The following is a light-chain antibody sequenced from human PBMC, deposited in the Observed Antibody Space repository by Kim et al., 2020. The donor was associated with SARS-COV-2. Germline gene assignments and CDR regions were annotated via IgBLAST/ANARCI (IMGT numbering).Light chain of an antibody. Sequence: SLSPGERAALACRDSQSVSSYLAWYQQKPGQAPRLLIYYASNRATGIPARFSGSGSGTDFTLTISSLEPEDFAVYYCQQRSNGLTFGPGTKVDIK. CDR3: QQRSNGLT. CDR1: QSVSSY. J-gene: IGKJ3*01. V-gene: IGKV3-11*01. CDR2: YAS.